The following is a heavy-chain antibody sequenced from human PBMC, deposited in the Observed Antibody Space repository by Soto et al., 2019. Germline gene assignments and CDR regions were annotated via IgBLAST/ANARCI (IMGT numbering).Heavy chain of an antibody. CDR1: GASLSGVY. D-gene: IGHD6-19*01. CDR2: INHIGSA. J-gene: IGHJ6*02. V-gene: IGHV4-34*01. Sequence: QVQLQQWGAGLLKPSETLSLTCGVSGASLSGVYWTWIRQTPGRGLEWIGEINHIGSAYYNPALVYRGTMSSDTDKKQFSLSLTSVTVADTGRYYRARAFKGILENTGWPKPYYYGLDVWAQGNAVIVSS. CDR3: ARAFKGILENTGWPKPYYYGLDV.